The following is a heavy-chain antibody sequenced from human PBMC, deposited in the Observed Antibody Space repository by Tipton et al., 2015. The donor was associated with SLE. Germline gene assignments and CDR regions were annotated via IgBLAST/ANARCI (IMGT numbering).Heavy chain of an antibody. CDR2: IIPIFGTA. CDR1: GGTVSNYA. CDR3: AREFETVTTLRFWYFDL. D-gene: IGHD4-17*01. Sequence: QSGPEVKKPGSSVKVSCKASGGTVSNYAINWVRQAPGQGLEWMGRIIPIFGTANYAQTFQGRITITADESTSTAYMELSSLRSDDTAVYYCAREFETVTTLRFWYFDLWGRGTLVTVSS. J-gene: IGHJ2*01. V-gene: IGHV1-69*15.